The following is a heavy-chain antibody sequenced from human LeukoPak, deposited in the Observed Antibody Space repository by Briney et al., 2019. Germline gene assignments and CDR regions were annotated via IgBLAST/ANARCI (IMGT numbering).Heavy chain of an antibody. CDR3: ARASGWYEAFDI. D-gene: IGHD6-19*01. J-gene: IGHJ3*02. Sequence: GASVKVSCKTSGGTFSSYAISWVRQAPGQGLEWMGGIIPIFGTANYAQKFQGRVTITADESTSTAYMELSSLRSEDTAVYYCARASGWYEAFDIWGQGTMVTVSS. CDR1: GGTFSSYA. CDR2: IIPIFGTA. V-gene: IGHV1-69*13.